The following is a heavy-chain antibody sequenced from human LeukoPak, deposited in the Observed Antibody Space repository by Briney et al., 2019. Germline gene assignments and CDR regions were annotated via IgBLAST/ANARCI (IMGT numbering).Heavy chain of an antibody. Sequence: GGSLRLSCAASGFTFSDYYMSWIRQAPGKGLEWVSYISSSGSTIYYADSVKGRFTISRDNAKNSLYLQMNSLRAEDTAVYYCAGVRSSSSWYYFDYWGQGTLVTVSS. CDR1: GFTFSDYY. J-gene: IGHJ4*02. V-gene: IGHV3-11*01. CDR3: AGVRSSSSWYYFDY. D-gene: IGHD6-13*01. CDR2: ISSSGSTI.